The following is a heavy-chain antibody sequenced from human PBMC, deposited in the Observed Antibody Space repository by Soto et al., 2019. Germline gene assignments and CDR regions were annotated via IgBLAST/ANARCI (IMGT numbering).Heavy chain of an antibody. CDR3: VEGWNDF. D-gene: IGHD1-1*01. J-gene: IGHJ4*02. CDR2: IKSKRDGGTT. Sequence: ESGGDLVKPGGSLRLSCAASGFMLSSAWMSWVRQAPGKGLEWVGRIKSKRDGGTTDYAPPVKGRFVISRDDSKNTLYLQMNRLKTDDTSVYYCVEGWNDFWGQGTLVAVSS. CDR1: GFMLSSAW. V-gene: IGHV3-15*01.